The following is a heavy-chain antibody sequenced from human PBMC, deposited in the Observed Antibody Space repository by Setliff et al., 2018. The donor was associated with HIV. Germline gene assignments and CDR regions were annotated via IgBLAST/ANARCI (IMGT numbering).Heavy chain of an antibody. CDR1: SYILTHYC. Sequence: GESLKISCETSSYILTHYCIGWVRQMPGKGLECMGIIYPNDFDTKYSPSFQGQVTISADRSTNTAYLEWSSLKASDTAMYYCAKAGRGIYYTGSYYYYGFDVWGQGTMVTVSS. V-gene: IGHV5-51*01. CDR3: AKAGRGIYYTGSYYYYGFDV. D-gene: IGHD3-22*01. CDR2: IYPNDFDT. J-gene: IGHJ3*01.